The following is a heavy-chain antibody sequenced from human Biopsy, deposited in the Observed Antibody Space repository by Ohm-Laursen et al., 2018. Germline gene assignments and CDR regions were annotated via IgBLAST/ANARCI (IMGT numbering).Heavy chain of an antibody. J-gene: IGHJ4*02. CDR3: AREAIGYQLPCDD. CDR1: GGTFTNYA. Sequence: SSVKVSCKASGGTFTNYAISWVRQAPGQGLEWMGGIIPIFGTANSAQKFQGRVTITADESTSTAYMELSSLRSEDTAMFYCAREAIGYQLPCDDWGQGTLVTVSS. V-gene: IGHV1-69*01. D-gene: IGHD2-15*01. CDR2: IIPIFGTA.